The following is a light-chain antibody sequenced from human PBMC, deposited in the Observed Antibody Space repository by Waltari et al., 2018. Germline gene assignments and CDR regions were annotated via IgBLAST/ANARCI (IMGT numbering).Light chain of an antibody. V-gene: IGKV1-39*01. Sequence: DVKMTQSPSSLSASVGDRVIITCRASQTISRYLNWYQQKPGTAPKLLIYSTSSLQSGVPSRFSGSGSGTDFTLTISPLQVEDFATYYCQQSYSAPYTFGRGTNLES. CDR3: QQSYSAPYT. J-gene: IGKJ2*01. CDR2: STS. CDR1: QTISRY.